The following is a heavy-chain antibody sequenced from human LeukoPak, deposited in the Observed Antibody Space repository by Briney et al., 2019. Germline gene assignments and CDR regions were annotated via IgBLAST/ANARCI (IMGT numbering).Heavy chain of an antibody. D-gene: IGHD4-17*01. J-gene: IGHJ4*02. CDR2: IYSSGST. CDR1: GASVSGSNYY. V-gene: IGHV4-39*07. CDR3: ARLSLMTTVTTPNDY. Sequence: SETLSLTCAVSGASVSGSNYYWGWIRQPPGKGLEWIGNIYSSGSTYYNASLKSRVTISVDTSKNQFSLKLSSVTAADTAVYYCARLSLMTTVTTPNDYWGQGTLVTVSS.